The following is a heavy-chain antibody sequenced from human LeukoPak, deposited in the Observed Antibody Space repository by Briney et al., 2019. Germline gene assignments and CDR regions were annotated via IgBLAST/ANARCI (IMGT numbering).Heavy chain of an antibody. CDR2: ITSPVGRM. CDR1: GFTFSTYS. CDR3: ATDGRSSGWYGFDY. J-gene: IGHJ4*02. D-gene: IGHD6-19*01. V-gene: IGHV3-21*01. Sequence: GGSLRLSCAASGFTFSTYSMNWVRQAPGKGLEWVSSITSPVGRMYYADSLKGRITISRDNARSTLYLQMNSLRAEDTAVYYCATDGRSSGWYGFDYWGQGILVTVCS.